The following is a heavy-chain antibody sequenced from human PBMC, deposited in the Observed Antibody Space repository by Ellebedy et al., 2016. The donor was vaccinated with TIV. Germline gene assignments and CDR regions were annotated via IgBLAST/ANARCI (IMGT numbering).Heavy chain of an antibody. CDR1: GFTFSSYG. D-gene: IGHD1-26*01. CDR3: ARSYSGSYYLN. V-gene: IGHV3-30*03. J-gene: IGHJ4*02. CDR2: ISYDGSNK. Sequence: GGSLRLXXAASGFTFSSYGMHWVRQAPGKGLEWVAVISYDGSNKYYADSVKGRFTFSRDNAKNSLYLQMNSLRAEDTAVYYCARSYSGSYYLNWGQGTLVTVSS.